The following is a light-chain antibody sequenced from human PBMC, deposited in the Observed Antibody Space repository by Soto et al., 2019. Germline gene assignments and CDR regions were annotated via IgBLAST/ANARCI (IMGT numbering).Light chain of an antibody. CDR3: ETWDDSLPGAV. V-gene: IGLV1-51*01. J-gene: IGLJ2*01. Sequence: QSVLTQPPSVSAVPGQKVTISCSGSSSNIGTNYVSWYQQLPGTVPTLLIYDNNKRPSGIPDRFSASKSGTSSTLDITGLQVGEEADYYFETWDDSLPGAVFGGGTQLTVL. CDR2: DNN. CDR1: SSNIGTNY.